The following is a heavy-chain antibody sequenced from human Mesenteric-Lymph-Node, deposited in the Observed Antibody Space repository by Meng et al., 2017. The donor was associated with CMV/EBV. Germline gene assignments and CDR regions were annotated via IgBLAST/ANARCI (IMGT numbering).Heavy chain of an antibody. CDR3: ARGAEYSYGPFDF. CDR2: IIPILGIA. CDR1: GGTFSSYT. V-gene: IGHV1-69*02. Sequence: SVKVSCKASGGTFSSYTISWVRQAPGQGLEWMGRIIPILGIANYAQKFQGRVTITADKSTGTVYMELSSLRSEDTAVYYCARGAEYSYGPFDFWGQGTLVTVSS. D-gene: IGHD3-16*01. J-gene: IGHJ4*02.